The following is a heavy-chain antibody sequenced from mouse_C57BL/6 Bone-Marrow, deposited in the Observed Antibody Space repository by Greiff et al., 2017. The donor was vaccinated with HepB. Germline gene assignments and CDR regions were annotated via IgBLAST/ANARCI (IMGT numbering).Heavy chain of an antibody. J-gene: IGHJ3*01. CDR3: ARRRGFDY. Sequence: VQLQQSGPELVKPGASVKISCKASGYAFSSSWMNWVKQRPGKGLEWIGRIYPGDGDTNYNGKFKGKATLTADKSSSTAYMQLSSLTSEDSAVYFCARRRGFDYWGQGTLVTVSA. CDR1: GYAFSSSW. CDR2: IYPGDGDT. V-gene: IGHV1-82*01.